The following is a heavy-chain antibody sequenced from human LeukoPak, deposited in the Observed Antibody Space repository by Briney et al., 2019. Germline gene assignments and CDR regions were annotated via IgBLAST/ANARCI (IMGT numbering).Heavy chain of an antibody. J-gene: IGHJ4*02. CDR2: IYYSGST. CDR3: ARLYSSGWPYFDY. D-gene: IGHD6-19*01. Sequence: SSETLSLTCTVSGGSISSYYWSWIRQPPGKGLEWIGYIYYSGSTNYNPSLKSRVTISVDTSKNQFPLKLSSVTAADTAVYYCARLYSSGWPYFDYWGQGTLVTVSS. V-gene: IGHV4-59*08. CDR1: GGSISSYY.